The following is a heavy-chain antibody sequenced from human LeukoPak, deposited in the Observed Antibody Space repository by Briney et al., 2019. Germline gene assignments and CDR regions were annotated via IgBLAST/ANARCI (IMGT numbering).Heavy chain of an antibody. V-gene: IGHV3-30*18. J-gene: IGHJ4*02. CDR3: AKGGLGYYDSSGYYPPFDY. CDR2: ISYDGSNK. Sequence: PGGSLRLSCAASGFTFSSYGMHWVRQAPGKGLEWVAVISYDGSNKYYADSVKGRFTISRDNSKNTLYLQMNSLRAEDTAVYYCAKGGLGYYDSSGYYPPFDYWGQGTLVTVSS. D-gene: IGHD3-22*01. CDR1: GFTFSSYG.